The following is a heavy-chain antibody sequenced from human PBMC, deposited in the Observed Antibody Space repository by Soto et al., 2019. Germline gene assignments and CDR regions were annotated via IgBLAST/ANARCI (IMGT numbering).Heavy chain of an antibody. Sequence: EVQLLESGGGLVQPGGSLRLSCAASGFTFSSYAMSWVRQAPGKGLEWVSAISGSGGSTYYADSVKGRFTISRDNSKNTQYLQMNSLRAEDTAVYYCAKDHSAYSNFDYWGQGTLVTVSS. J-gene: IGHJ4*02. CDR1: GFTFSSYA. CDR3: AKDHSAYSNFDY. D-gene: IGHD6-13*01. V-gene: IGHV3-23*01. CDR2: ISGSGGST.